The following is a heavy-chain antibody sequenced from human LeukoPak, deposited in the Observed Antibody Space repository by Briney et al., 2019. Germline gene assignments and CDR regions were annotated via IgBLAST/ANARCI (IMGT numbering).Heavy chain of an antibody. CDR1: GGSISSYY. J-gene: IGHJ4*02. Sequence: SETLSLTCTVFGGSISSYYWSWIRQPPGKGLEWIGEINHSGSTNYNPSLKSRVTISIDTSKNQFSLKLSSVTAADTALYYCARGPGTWYYYWGQGTLVTVSS. CDR2: INHSGST. D-gene: IGHD6-13*01. CDR3: ARGPGTWYYY. V-gene: IGHV4-34*01.